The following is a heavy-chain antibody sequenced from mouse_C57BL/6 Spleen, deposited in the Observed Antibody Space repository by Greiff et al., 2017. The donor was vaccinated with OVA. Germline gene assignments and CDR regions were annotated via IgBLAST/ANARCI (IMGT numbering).Heavy chain of an antibody. CDR2: IDPSDSET. Sequence: QVQLQQPGAELVRPGSSVKLSCKASGYTFTSYWMHWVKQRPIQGLEWIGNIDPSDSETHYNQKFKDKATLTVDKSSSTAYMQLSSLTSEDSAVYYCARGRDGYFAMDDWGQGTSVTVSS. CDR3: ARGRDGYFAMDD. D-gene: IGHD2-3*01. J-gene: IGHJ4*01. CDR1: GYTFTSYW. V-gene: IGHV1-52*01.